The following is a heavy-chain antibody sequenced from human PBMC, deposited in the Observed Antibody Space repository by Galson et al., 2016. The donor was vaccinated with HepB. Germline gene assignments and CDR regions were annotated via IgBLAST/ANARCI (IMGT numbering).Heavy chain of an antibody. CDR3: LRDWDIGFRVRSVDF. J-gene: IGHJ4*02. D-gene: IGHD1-26*01. V-gene: IGHV1-18*04. Sequence: SVKVSCKASDYTFTSYGISWVRQAPGQGLEWMGWISANNGNANYAQKFQGRVTMTTDTSTNTAYMELRSLRSDDTAIYYCLRDWDIGFRVRSVDFWGQGTLVIVSS. CDR1: DYTFTSYG. CDR2: ISANNGNA.